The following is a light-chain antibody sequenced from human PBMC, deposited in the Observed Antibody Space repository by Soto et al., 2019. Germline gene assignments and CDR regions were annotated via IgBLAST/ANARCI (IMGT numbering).Light chain of an antibody. CDR2: DAS. J-gene: IGKJ1*01. V-gene: IGKV1-5*01. CDR3: QQYNTYPWT. CDR1: QSISSW. Sequence: DIQMTQSPATLSASVGARVTITCRASQSISSWVAWYQQKPGKVPKLLIDDASSLESGVPSRFSGSRSGTEFTPTISSLQPDDFATYYCQQYNTYPWTFGQGTKVEIK.